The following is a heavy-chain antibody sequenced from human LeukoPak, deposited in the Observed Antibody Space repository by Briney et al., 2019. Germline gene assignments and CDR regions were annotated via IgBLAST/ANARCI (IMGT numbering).Heavy chain of an antibody. CDR3: AREPKQWLSRAFGI. V-gene: IGHV3-48*01. Sequence: GGSLRLSCATSGFTFSRDTMNWVRQAPGKGLEWVSYISSSSSTIFYADSVKGRFTISRDNAKNSLYLQMDSLRAEDTAVYYCAREPKQWLSRAFGIWGQGTMVTVSS. CDR1: GFTFSRDT. D-gene: IGHD6-19*01. CDR2: ISSSSSTI. J-gene: IGHJ3*02.